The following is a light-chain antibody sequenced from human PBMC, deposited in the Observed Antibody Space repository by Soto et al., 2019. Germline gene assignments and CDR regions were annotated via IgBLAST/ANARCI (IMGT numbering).Light chain of an antibody. CDR2: GAS. Sequence: ESVLTQSHSTLSLSPGERATLSCRASQIVSSSYLAWYQQKPGQAPRLLIYGASSRATGIPDRFSGSGSGTDFTLTISRLEPEDFAVYYCQQYGSSLLTFGGGTKVDIK. J-gene: IGKJ4*01. V-gene: IGKV3-20*01. CDR1: QIVSSSY. CDR3: QQYGSSLLT.